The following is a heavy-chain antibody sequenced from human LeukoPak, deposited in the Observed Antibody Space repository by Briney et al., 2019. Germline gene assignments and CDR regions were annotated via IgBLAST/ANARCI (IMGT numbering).Heavy chain of an antibody. D-gene: IGHD2-2*01. CDR3: AKGGYCTITSCSRCDP. Sequence: GGSLRLSCAASGFSFHSSAMGWVRQAPGKEPEWVAGIAGSGDSAYYTDSVQGRFTISRDNSKNTLHLQMNSLRVEDTAIYYCAKGGYCTITSCSRCDPWGQGSLVTVSS. CDR1: GFSFHSSA. V-gene: IGHV3-23*01. CDR2: IAGSGDSA. J-gene: IGHJ5*02.